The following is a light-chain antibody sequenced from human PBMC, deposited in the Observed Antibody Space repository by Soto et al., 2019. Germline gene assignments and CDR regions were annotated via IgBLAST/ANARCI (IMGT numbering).Light chain of an antibody. CDR1: QSVSSSY. CDR2: GAS. J-gene: IGKJ1*01. Sequence: EIVLTQSPGTLSLSPGERATLSCRASQSVSSSYLAWYQQKPGQAPRLLIYGASSRATGIPDSFSGSGSGTDYTLNLSRRGLKTFAVYYCHQYGSSRTFGQGTKVE. V-gene: IGKV3-20*01. CDR3: HQYGSSRT.